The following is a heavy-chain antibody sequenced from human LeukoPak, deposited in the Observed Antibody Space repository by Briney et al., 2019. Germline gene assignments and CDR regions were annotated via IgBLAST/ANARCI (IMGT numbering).Heavy chain of an antibody. Sequence: PGGSLRLSCAASGFTFSSHWMSWVRQAPGKGLEWVANIKKDGSEKYYVDAVKGRFTISRDNAKTSLYLQMNSLRAEDTAVYYCARDYLLIHYDSSGYYRDAFDLWGQGTMVTVSS. CDR3: ARDYLLIHYDSSGYYRDAFDL. CDR1: GFTFSSHW. D-gene: IGHD3-22*01. J-gene: IGHJ3*01. CDR2: IKKDGSEK. V-gene: IGHV3-7*01.